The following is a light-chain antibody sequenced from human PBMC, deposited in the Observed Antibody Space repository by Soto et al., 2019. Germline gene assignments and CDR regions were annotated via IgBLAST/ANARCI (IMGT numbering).Light chain of an antibody. J-gene: IGLJ2*01. CDR1: SSDGGSYNL. V-gene: IGLV2-23*02. CDR3: CSYAGGSTFVV. CDR2: EVS. Sequence: QSVLTQPDSVSGSPGQSITISCTGTSSDGGSYNLVSWYQQHPGKAPKLMIYEVSKRPSGVSNRFSGSKSGNTASLTISGLPAEDGADYYCCSYAGGSTFVVFGGGTQLTVL.